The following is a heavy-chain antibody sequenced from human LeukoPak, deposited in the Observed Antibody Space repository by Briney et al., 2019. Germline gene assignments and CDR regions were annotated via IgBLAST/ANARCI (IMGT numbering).Heavy chain of an antibody. CDR1: GYTFTSYD. CDR2: MNPNSGNT. D-gene: IGHD1-26*01. J-gene: IGHJ4*02. CDR3: ARALRRWYSGSYRGLDY. Sequence: ASVKVSCKASGYTFTSYDINRVRQATGQGLEWMGWMNPNSGNTGYAQKFQGRVTMTRNTSISTAYMELSSLRSEDTAVYYCARALRRWYSGSYRGLDYWGQGTLVTVSS. V-gene: IGHV1-8*01.